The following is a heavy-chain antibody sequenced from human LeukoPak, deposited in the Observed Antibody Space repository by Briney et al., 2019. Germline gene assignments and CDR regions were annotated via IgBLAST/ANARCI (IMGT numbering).Heavy chain of an antibody. D-gene: IGHD3-22*01. CDR2: IYYSGST. V-gene: IGHV4-39*01. CDR3: XXXXYDSSGYLDY. CDR1: GGSISSSSYY. J-gene: IGHJ4*02. Sequence: SETLSLTCTVSGGSISSSSYYWGWIRQPPGKGLEWIGSIYYSGSTYYNPSLKSRVTISVDTSKNQFSLKLSSVTAADPAVYXXXXXXYDSSGYLDYWGQGTLVTVSS.